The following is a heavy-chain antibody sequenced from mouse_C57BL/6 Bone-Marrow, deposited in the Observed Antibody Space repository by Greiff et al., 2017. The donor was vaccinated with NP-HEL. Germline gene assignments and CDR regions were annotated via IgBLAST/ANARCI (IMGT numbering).Heavy chain of an antibody. D-gene: IGHD1-1*01. V-gene: IGHV1-81*01. Sequence: VQLQQPGAELVKPGASVKLSCKASGYTFTSYGISWVKQRTGQGLEWIGEIYPRSGNTYYNEKFKGKATLTADKSSSTAYMELRSLTSEDSAVYFCARRGYYGSRAWFAYWGQGTLVTVSA. J-gene: IGHJ3*01. CDR2: IYPRSGNT. CDR1: GYTFTSYG. CDR3: ARRGYYGSRAWFAY.